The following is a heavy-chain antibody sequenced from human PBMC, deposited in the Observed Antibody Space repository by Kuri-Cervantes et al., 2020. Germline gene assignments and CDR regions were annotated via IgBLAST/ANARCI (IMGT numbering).Heavy chain of an antibody. CDR2: IWYDGTNK. V-gene: IGHV3-30*02. CDR3: AKEEWGYGDYGEDGVDY. D-gene: IGHD4-17*01. J-gene: IGHJ4*02. CDR1: GFTFSSYG. Sequence: GESLKISCAASGFTFSSYGMHWVRQAPGKGLEWVAVIWYDGTNKYYADSVKGRFTISRDNSKNTLYLQMNSLRAEDTAVYYCAKEEWGYGDYGEDGVDYWGQGTLVTVSS.